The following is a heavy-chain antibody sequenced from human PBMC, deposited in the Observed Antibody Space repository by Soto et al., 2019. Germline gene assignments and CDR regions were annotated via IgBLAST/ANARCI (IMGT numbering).Heavy chain of an antibody. Sequence: EVQLVESGGGLVQPGGSLRLSCAASGFTFSSYDMHWVRQATGKGLEWVSSIGTAGDTYCPGSVKGRFTISRENAKNSLYLQMNSLRAADTAVYYCARVGRLRFFDYWGQGTLVTVSS. D-gene: IGHD5-12*01. V-gene: IGHV3-13*04. CDR1: GFTFSSYD. CDR2: IGTAGDT. CDR3: ARVGRLRFFDY. J-gene: IGHJ4*02.